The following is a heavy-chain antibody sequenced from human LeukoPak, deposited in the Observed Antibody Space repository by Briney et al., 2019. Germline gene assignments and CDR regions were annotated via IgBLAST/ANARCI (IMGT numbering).Heavy chain of an antibody. V-gene: IGHV3-48*01. Sequence: GGSLRLSCAASGFTFSSYSMNWVRQAPGKGLEWVSYISSSSTIYYADSVKGRFTISRDNAKNSLYLQMNSLRAEDTAVYYCARGSSWYAYPWGQGTLVTVSS. D-gene: IGHD6-13*01. CDR3: ARGSSWYAYP. CDR1: GFTFSSYS. J-gene: IGHJ5*02. CDR2: ISSSSTI.